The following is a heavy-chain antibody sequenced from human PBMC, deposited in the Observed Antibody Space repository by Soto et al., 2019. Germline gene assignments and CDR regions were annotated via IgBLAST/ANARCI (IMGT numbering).Heavy chain of an antibody. CDR3: ATVNYDYIWGSYRPACFDY. Sequence: ASVKVSCKASGYTFTSYYMHWVRQAPGKGLEWMGGFDPEDGETIYAQKFQGRVTMTEDTSTDTAYMELSSLRSEDTAAYYCATVNYDYIWGSYRPACFDYWGQGTLVTVSS. CDR2: FDPEDGET. D-gene: IGHD3-16*02. V-gene: IGHV1-24*01. CDR1: GYTFTSYY. J-gene: IGHJ4*02.